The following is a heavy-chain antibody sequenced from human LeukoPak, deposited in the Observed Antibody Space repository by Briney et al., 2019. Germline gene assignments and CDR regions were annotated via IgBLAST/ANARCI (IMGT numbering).Heavy chain of an antibody. CDR2: ISSSGSNI. D-gene: IGHD3-3*01. Sequence: PGGSLRLSCAASGFTFSSYSMNWVRQAPGKGLEWISYISSSGSNIYADSVKGRFTISRDNAKNSLYLQMNSLRAEDTAVYCARDYDGGYMDVWGKGTTVTVSS. CDR1: GFTFSSYS. J-gene: IGHJ6*03. V-gene: IGHV3-48*04. CDR3: ARDYDGGYMDV.